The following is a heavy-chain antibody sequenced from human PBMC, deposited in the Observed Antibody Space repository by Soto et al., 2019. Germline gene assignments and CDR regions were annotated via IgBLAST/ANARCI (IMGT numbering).Heavy chain of an antibody. CDR1: GYTFTSYG. Sequence: QVQLVQSGAEVKKPGASVKVSCKASGYTFTSYGISWVRQAPGQGLEWMGWISAYNGNTNSAQKLQGRVTMTPDTSTSPAYMELRSLRSDETGVYFCAREYYYGPGPWYWGQGTLVTASS. CDR2: ISAYNGNT. CDR3: AREYYYGPGPWY. J-gene: IGHJ4*02. D-gene: IGHD3-10*01. V-gene: IGHV1-18*01.